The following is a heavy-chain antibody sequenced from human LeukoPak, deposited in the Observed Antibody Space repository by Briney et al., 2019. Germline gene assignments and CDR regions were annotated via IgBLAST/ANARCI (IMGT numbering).Heavy chain of an antibody. D-gene: IGHD3-16*02. V-gene: IGHV1-24*01. Sequence: GASVKVSCKVSGYTLTELSMHWVRQAPGKGLEWMGGFDPEDGETIYAQKFQGRVTMTEDTSTDTAYMELSSLRSEDTAVYYCARSPAYDYVWGSYRYLSYYYMDVWGKGTTVTVSS. CDR1: GYTLTELS. J-gene: IGHJ6*03. CDR2: FDPEDGET. CDR3: ARSPAYDYVWGSYRYLSYYYMDV.